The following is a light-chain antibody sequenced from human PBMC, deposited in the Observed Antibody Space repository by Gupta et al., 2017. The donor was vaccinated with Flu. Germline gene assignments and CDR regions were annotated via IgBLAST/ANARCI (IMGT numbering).Light chain of an antibody. J-gene: IGLJ2*01. V-gene: IGLV3-21*02. CDR2: VDS. CDR3: QMWVSSSGLPV. Sequence: SYVLTQPPSLSVAPGQTARITCGGYNIGSKGVHWYQQKPGQAPVGAVVVDSDRPSGIPERFSGYNAGKTDTPTTSGVEAGEEADDDGQMWVSSSGLPVFGGGTKMTVL. CDR1: NIGSKG.